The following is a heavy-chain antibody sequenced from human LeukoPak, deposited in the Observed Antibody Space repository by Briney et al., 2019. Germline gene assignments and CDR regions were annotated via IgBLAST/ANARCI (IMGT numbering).Heavy chain of an antibody. V-gene: IGHV4-4*07. CDR3: ARQIFGVVIIGNWFDP. Sequence: PSETLSLTCTVSGGSVSSYYWSWIRQPAGKGLEWIGRIYTSGSTNYNPSLKSRVTMSVDTSKNQFSLKLSSVTAADTAVYYCARQIFGVVIIGNWFDPWGQGTLVTVSS. CDR2: IYTSGST. D-gene: IGHD3-3*01. J-gene: IGHJ5*02. CDR1: GGSVSSYY.